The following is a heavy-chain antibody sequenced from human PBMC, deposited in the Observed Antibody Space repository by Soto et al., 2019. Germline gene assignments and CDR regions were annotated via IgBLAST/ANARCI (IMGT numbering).Heavy chain of an antibody. Sequence: QVQLVQSGAEVKKPGSSVKVSCKASGGTFSSYAISWVRQAPGQGLEWMGGIIPIFGTANYAQKFQGRVTITADEPTSTAYMELSSLRSEDTAVYYCARDHGGNSNRAIDYWGQGTLVTVSS. D-gene: IGHD1-20*01. CDR3: ARDHGGNSNRAIDY. CDR2: IIPIFGTA. V-gene: IGHV1-69*12. J-gene: IGHJ4*02. CDR1: GGTFSSYA.